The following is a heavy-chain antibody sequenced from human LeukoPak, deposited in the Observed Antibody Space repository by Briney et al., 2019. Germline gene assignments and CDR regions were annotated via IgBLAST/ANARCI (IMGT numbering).Heavy chain of an antibody. V-gene: IGHV4-39*01. CDR2: IYYSGST. D-gene: IGHD5-18*01. CDR1: GGSISSSSYY. CDR3: ARHMIKYHVDTAMVYYFDY. J-gene: IGHJ4*02. Sequence: SETLSLTCTVSGGSISSSSYYWGWIRQPPGKGLEWIGSIYYSGSTYYNPSLKSRVTISVDTSKNQFSLKLSSVTAADTDVYYCARHMIKYHVDTAMVYYFDYWGQGTLVTVSS.